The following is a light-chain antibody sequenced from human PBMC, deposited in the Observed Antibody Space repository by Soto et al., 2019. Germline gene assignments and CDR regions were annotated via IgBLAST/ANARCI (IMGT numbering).Light chain of an antibody. V-gene: IGKV1-5*01. CDR1: QSISSW. CDR3: QQYNGYSS. J-gene: IGKJ1*01. Sequence: DIQMTQSPSTLSASVGDRVTITCRASQSISSWLAWYQQKPGKAPNLLIYDASSLESGVPSRFSGSGSGTEFTLTISSPQPDDFATYYCQQYNGYSSFGQGTKVEIK. CDR2: DAS.